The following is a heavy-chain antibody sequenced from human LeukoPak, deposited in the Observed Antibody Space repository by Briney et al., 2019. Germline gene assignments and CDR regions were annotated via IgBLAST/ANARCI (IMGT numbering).Heavy chain of an antibody. J-gene: IGHJ3*01. CDR3: ARLPSGRDGAFDV. CDR2: IIPSGGGI. CDR1: GYTFTSYY. D-gene: IGHD3-10*01. V-gene: IGHV1-46*01. Sequence: GASVTVSCLASGYTFTSYYIHWVRQAPGQGLEWVGRIIPSGGGIRYAQKFQGRVTKTRDTSTSTVDMELSSLRSEDTAVYYCARLPSGRDGAFDVWGQVTMVTVSS.